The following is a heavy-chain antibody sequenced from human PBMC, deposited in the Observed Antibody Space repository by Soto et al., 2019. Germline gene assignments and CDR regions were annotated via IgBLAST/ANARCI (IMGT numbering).Heavy chain of an antibody. Sequence: EVQLVESGGGLVKDGGSLRLSCAVSGITFSNAWMAWVRQAPGKGLEWVGRIQKKADGGATEYAASVKGRLSISRDDSKNTLYLQIDSLNTEASAVYYCTIMGLGTFQYWGQGTLLTVSS. CDR2: IQKKADGGAT. CDR1: GITFSNAW. CDR3: TIMGLGTFQY. J-gene: IGHJ4*02. V-gene: IGHV3-15*01. D-gene: IGHD1-26*01.